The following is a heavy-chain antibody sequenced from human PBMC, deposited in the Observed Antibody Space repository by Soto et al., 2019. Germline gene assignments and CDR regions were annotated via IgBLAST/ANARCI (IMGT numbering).Heavy chain of an antibody. D-gene: IGHD2-2*01. V-gene: IGHV1-2*02. Sequence: GASMEVSSKACGYRFNSCDMNCVRQAPGPGLEWMALINPTSGGTNYAQKVQGRVTMTWDTSISTAYMELSRLRSDDTAIYYCARGYCSSSGCSHYFDYWGQGTLVTVSS. CDR3: ARGYCSSSGCSHYFDY. CDR1: GYRFNSCD. CDR2: INPTSGGT. J-gene: IGHJ4*02.